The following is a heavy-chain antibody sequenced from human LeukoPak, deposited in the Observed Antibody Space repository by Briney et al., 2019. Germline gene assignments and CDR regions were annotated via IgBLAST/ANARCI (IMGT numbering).Heavy chain of an antibody. J-gene: IGHJ4*02. D-gene: IGHD6-19*01. V-gene: IGHV3-33*01. Sequence: GGSLRLSCAASGFTFSSYGMHWVRQAPGKGLEWVAVIWYDGSNKYYADSVKGRFTISRDNSKNTLYLQMNSLRAEDTAVYYCARDSQWLVLVRWGQGTLVTVSS. CDR2: IWYDGSNK. CDR1: GFTFSSYG. CDR3: ARDSQWLVLVR.